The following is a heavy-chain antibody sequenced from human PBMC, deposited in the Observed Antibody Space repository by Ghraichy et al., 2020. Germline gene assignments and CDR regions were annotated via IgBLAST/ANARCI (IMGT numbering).Heavy chain of an antibody. CDR3: ARGSTVVRFYYYDGMVV. J-gene: IGHJ6*02. V-gene: IGHV3-48*02. Sequence: GGSLRLSCVGSGFTFGSYSMNWVRQSPGKSLEWVSYITSSSRFISYAASVKGRFTISRDYDQNSLSLQMNRLTDEDTVVYYCARGSTVVRFYYYDGMVVWGQGTTVTVSS. CDR2: ITSSSRFI. D-gene: IGHD4-23*01. CDR1: GFTFGSYS.